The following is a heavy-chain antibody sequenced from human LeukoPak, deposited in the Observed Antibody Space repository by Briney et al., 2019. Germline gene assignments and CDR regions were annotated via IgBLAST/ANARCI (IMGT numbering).Heavy chain of an antibody. CDR1: GGSIRGYF. D-gene: IGHD4-17*01. CDR3: ARDSSTVTTRHFDY. CDR2: VYYTGST. V-gene: IGHV4-59*01. Sequence: PSETLSLTCAVSGGSIRGYFWSWIRQPPGKGLECIGYVYYTGSTYYNPSLKSRVTISVDSSKNQFSLKLNSVTAADTAVYYCARDSSTVTTRHFDYWGQGTLVTVSS. J-gene: IGHJ4*02.